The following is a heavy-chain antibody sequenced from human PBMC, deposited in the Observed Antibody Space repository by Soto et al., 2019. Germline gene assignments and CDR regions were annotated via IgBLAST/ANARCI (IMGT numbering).Heavy chain of an antibody. Sequence: SLRLSCAVSGLTFSTYGMHWVRQAPGKGLEWVAVISYDVRKTHYADSVRGRFTISRDNSKSTLYLQMNDLRADDTALYYCAKDSLGGMGTVMMPGHDWGQGTLVTVSS. D-gene: IGHD4-17*01. CDR1: GLTFSTYG. J-gene: IGHJ4*02. CDR3: AKDSLGGMGTVMMPGHD. V-gene: IGHV3-30*18. CDR2: ISYDVRKT.